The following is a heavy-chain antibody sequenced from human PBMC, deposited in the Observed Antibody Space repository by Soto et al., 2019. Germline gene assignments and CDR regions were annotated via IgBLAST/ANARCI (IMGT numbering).Heavy chain of an antibody. CDR1: GGTFSNFA. CDR3: AASGRFVQGYDYKDPEGLDI. V-gene: IGHV1-69*01. CDR2: IIPLFNVA. Sequence: QVQLVQSGPEVKKPGSSVKVSCEASGGTFSNFAVNWVRQAPGQGLEWVGGIIPLFNVAKYAQEFEGRVTIVADDSTCSASMDLRSVRSDDMAVDYCAASGRFVQGYDYKDPEGLDIWGQGTMV. J-gene: IGHJ3*02. D-gene: IGHD4-4*01.